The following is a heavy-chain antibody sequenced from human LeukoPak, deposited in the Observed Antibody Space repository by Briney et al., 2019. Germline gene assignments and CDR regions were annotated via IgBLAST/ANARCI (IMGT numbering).Heavy chain of an antibody. CDR1: GFTFSSYS. J-gene: IGHJ4*02. D-gene: IGHD1-26*01. V-gene: IGHV3-21*04. CDR3: AKETSSGNFVTIDC. Sequence: GGSLRLSCAASGFTFSSYSMNWVRQAPGKGLEWVSSISSSSSYIYYADSVKGRFTISRDSAKNSLYLQMNSLRAEDTAVYYCAKETSSGNFVTIDCWGQGTLVTVSS. CDR2: ISSSSSYI.